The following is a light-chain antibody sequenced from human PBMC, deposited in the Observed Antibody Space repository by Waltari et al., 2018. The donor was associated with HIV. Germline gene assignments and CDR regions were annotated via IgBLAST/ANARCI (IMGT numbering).Light chain of an antibody. CDR3: QQYSFTPLT. Sequence: IVLTQSPVTPALSPGDIATLSFSASEPLHNTYLPGYQQKPGQAPRLLISAASSRATGIPGRFSGSGSGTQFTLTITGLEPEDSAVYFCQQYSFTPLTFGGGTKVEIK. V-gene: IGKV3-20*01. CDR1: EPLHNTY. CDR2: AAS. J-gene: IGKJ4*01.